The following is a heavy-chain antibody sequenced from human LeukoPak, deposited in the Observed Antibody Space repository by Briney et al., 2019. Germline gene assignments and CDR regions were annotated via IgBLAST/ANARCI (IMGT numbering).Heavy chain of an antibody. CDR1: GGSFSGYY. V-gene: IGHV4-34*01. CDR2: INHSGST. J-gene: IGHJ4*02. D-gene: IGHD6-13*01. Sequence: SETLSLTCAVYGGSFSGYYWSWIRQPPGKGLGWIGEINHSGSTNYNPSLKSRVTISVDTSKNQFSLKLSSVTAADTAVYYCARARAAALLRLHFDYWGQGTLVTVSS. CDR3: ARARAAALLRLHFDY.